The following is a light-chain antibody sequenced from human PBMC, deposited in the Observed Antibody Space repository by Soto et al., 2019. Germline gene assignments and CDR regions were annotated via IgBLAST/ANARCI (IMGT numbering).Light chain of an antibody. CDR3: QQRSKWPIT. J-gene: IGKJ5*01. CDR2: DAS. V-gene: IGKV3-11*01. CDR1: QSVSSY. Sequence: EIVLTQFPATLSLSPGERATLSCRASQSVSSYLAWYQQEPGQAPRLVIYDASKRATGIPARFSGSGSGTDFTLTISSLEPEDFAVYYCQQRSKWPITFGQGTRLEIK.